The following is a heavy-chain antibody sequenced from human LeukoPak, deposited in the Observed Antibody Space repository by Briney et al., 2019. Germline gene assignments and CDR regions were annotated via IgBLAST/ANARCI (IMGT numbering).Heavy chain of an antibody. CDR3: ARDLSLATEH. CDR2: IDHSGST. J-gene: IGHJ4*02. V-gene: IGHV4-38-2*02. CDR1: GYSVSSGYY. Sequence: PSETLSLTCTVSGYSVSSGYYWGWIRQPPGKGLEWTGSIDHSGSTYYNPSLKSRITISVDTSKNQFSLKLSSVTAADTAVYYCARDLSLATEHWGQGTLVTVSS. D-gene: IGHD5-12*01.